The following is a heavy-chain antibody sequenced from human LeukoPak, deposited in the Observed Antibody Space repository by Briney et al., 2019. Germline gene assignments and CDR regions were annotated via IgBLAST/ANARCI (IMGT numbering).Heavy chain of an antibody. V-gene: IGHV3-15*01. D-gene: IGHD3-10*01. CDR2: IKSKTDGRTT. J-gene: IGHJ6*04. CDR1: GFTFSNAW. CDR3: TTSCISVRGVKRACYYGMDV. Sequence: GGSLRLSCAASGFTFSNAWMSWVRQAPGKGLEWVGRIKSKTDGRTTDYAAPVRGRFTISRDDSKNTLYLQMNSLKTEDTTVYYCTTSCISVRGVKRACYYGMDVWGKGTTVTVSS.